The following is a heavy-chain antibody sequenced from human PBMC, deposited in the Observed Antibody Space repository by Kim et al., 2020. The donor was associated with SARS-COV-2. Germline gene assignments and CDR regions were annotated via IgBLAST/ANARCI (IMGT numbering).Heavy chain of an antibody. CDR1: GGSISSSNYY. J-gene: IGHJ3*02. CDR2: IFYSGNT. CDR3: ARVVPVTMGVVVITPSGSFDI. V-gene: IGHV4-39*01. Sequence: SETLSLTCTVSGGSISSSNYYWGWIRQPPGKGLEWIGNIFYSGNTYYNPSLKSRVTISVDTSKNQFSLKLSAVTAADTAVYYCARVVPVTMGVVVITPSGSFDIWGQGTMVTVSS. D-gene: IGHD3-22*01.